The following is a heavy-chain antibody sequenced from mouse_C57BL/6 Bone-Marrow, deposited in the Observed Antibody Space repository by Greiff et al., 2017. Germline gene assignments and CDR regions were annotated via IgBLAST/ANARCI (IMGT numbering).Heavy chain of an antibody. CDR2: IYPRSGNT. D-gene: IGHD2-3*01. V-gene: IGHV1-81*01. J-gene: IGHJ4*01. CDR3: ASCDGDYYAMDY. CDR1: GYTFTSYG. Sequence: QVQLQQSGAELARPGASVKLSCKASGYTFTSYGISWVKQRTGQGLEWIGEIYPRSGNTYYNEKFKGKATLTADKSSSTAYMELRSLASEDSAVCFCASCDGDYYAMDYWGQGTSVTVSS.